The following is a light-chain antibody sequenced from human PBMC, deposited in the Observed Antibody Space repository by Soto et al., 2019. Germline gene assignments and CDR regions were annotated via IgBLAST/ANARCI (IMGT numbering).Light chain of an antibody. CDR3: QQYGNSPRVT. V-gene: IGKV3-20*01. CDR1: QSVTSDY. J-gene: IGKJ4*02. CDR2: GAS. Sequence: EIVLTQSPGTLSLSPGDRATLSCRASQSVTSDYLAWYQQKPGQAPRLLIYGASIRTTGIPDRFSGSGSGTDFTLTISRLEPEDFAMHQWQQYGNSPRVTVGGGTKLQIK.